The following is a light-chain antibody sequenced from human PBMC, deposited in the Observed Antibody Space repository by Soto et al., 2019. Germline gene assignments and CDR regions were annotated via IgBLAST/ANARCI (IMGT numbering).Light chain of an antibody. CDR2: GAS. Sequence: EIVLTQSPGTLSLSPGERATLSCRASQSVSRSFLAWYQLKPGQAPRLLIYGASRRATGIPDRVSGSGSGTDFTLTISRLEPEDFAMYYCQQYGSTPRTFGQGTKVEIQ. J-gene: IGKJ1*01. CDR1: QSVSRSF. CDR3: QQYGSTPRT. V-gene: IGKV3-20*01.